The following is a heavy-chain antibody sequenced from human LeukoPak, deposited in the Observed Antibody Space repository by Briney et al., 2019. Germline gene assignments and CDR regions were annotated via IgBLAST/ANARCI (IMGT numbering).Heavy chain of an antibody. CDR2: IYYSGST. Sequence: SESLSLTCVVYGASFSGYYWSWIRQHPGKGLEWIGYIYYSGSTYYNPSLKSRVTISVDTSKNQFSLKLSSVTAADTAVYYCAREKSNTSEGYYYYYYMDVWGKGTTVTVSS. J-gene: IGHJ6*03. CDR1: GASFSGYY. V-gene: IGHV4-31*11. CDR3: AREKSNTSEGYYYYYYMDV. D-gene: IGHD3-22*01.